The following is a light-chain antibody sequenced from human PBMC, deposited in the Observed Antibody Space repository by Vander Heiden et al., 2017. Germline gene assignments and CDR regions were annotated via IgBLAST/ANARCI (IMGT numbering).Light chain of an antibody. Sequence: QSSLPQPPSVAASPAHSITRSVTVSRSDVGGYKYVSWYQQHPSKAPKVMIYDVSNRPSGVSNRFSGSKSGNTASRTISGLQAEDEADYYCRSYTSSSTWVFGGGTKLTVL. CDR1: RSDVGGYKY. V-gene: IGLV2-14*01. CDR3: RSYTSSSTWV. J-gene: IGLJ3*02. CDR2: DVS.